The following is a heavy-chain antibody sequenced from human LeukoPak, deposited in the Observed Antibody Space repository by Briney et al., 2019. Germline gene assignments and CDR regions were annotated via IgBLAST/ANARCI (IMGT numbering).Heavy chain of an antibody. CDR1: GKTLSDLS. CDR3: VMGFTTMAVDYFDY. D-gene: IGHD5-18*01. J-gene: IGHJ4*02. Sequence: GASVKVSCKVSGKTLSDLSIHWLRQPPGKGLEWLGGSDPEDGERIYAQMFQGRVTMTEDTSIDTAYMELSSLRSEDTAVYYCVMGFTTMAVDYFDYWSQGTLVTGSP. V-gene: IGHV1-24*01. CDR2: SDPEDGER.